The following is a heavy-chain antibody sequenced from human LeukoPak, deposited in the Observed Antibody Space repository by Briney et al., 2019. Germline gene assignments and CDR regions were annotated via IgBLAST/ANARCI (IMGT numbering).Heavy chain of an antibody. Sequence: SETLPLTCAVYGGSFSGYYWSWIRQPPGKGLEWIGEINHSGSTNYNPSLKSRVTISVDTSKNQFSLKLSSVTAADTAVYYCARGEWELLMGYWGQGTLVTVSS. CDR1: GGSFSGYY. J-gene: IGHJ4*02. CDR3: ARGEWELLMGY. D-gene: IGHD1-26*01. CDR2: INHSGST. V-gene: IGHV4-34*01.